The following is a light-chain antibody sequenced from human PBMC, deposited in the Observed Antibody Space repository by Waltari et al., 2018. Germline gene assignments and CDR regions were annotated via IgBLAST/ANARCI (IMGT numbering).Light chain of an antibody. CDR3: QHYVRLPAT. Sequence: EIVLTQSPGTLSLSPGERATLSCRASQSVSRYLAWYQQKPGQAPRLLIYEASRRATGIPYRFSGSGSGTDFTLTISRLEPEDFAVYYCQHYVRLPATFGQGTKVEIK. V-gene: IGKV3-20*01. CDR1: QSVSRY. CDR2: EAS. J-gene: IGKJ1*01.